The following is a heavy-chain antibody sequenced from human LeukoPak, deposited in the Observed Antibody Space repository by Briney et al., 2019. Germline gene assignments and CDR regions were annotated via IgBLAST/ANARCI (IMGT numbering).Heavy chain of an antibody. D-gene: IGHD5-24*01. CDR2: MNPNSGNT. J-gene: IGHJ4*02. Sequence: ASVKVSCKASGYTFTDYYVHWVRLVPGQGLEWMGWMNPNSGNTGYAQKFQGRVTITRNTSISTAYMELSSLRSEDTAVYYCARGGSMATIIYWGQGTLVTVSS. V-gene: IGHV1-8*03. CDR1: GYTFTDYY. CDR3: ARGGSMATIIY.